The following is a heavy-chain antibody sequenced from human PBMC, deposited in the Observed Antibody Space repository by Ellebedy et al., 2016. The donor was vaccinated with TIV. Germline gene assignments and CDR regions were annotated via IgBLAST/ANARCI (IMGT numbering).Heavy chain of an antibody. J-gene: IGHJ6*02. D-gene: IGHD3-16*01. CDR3: ARHYENSYYAMDV. CDR2: IYHSGIT. CDR1: GGSISSSSHY. Sequence: MPSETLSLTCTVSGGSISSSSHYWGWIRQPPGKGLEWIGSIYHSGITYYNPSLKSRVIISVDTLKNQFSLKLNSVTAADTAIYYCARHYENSYYAMDVWGQGTTVTVSS. V-gene: IGHV4-39*01.